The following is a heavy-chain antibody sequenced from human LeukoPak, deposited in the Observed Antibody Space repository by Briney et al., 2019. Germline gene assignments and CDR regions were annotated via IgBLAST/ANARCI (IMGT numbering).Heavy chain of an antibody. D-gene: IGHD6-19*01. CDR1: GGSFSGYY. V-gene: IGHV4-34*01. CDR2: INHSGST. Sequence: PSETLSLTCAVYGGSFSGYYWSWIRQPPGKGLEWIGEINHSGSTNYNPSLKSRVTISVGTSKNQFSLKLSSVTAADTAVYYCARGTTAGIAVAGTYFQHWGQGTLVTVSS. J-gene: IGHJ1*01. CDR3: ARGTTAGIAVAGTYFQH.